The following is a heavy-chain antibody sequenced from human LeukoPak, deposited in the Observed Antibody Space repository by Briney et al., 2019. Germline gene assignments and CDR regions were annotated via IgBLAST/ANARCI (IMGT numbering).Heavy chain of an antibody. D-gene: IGHD3-22*01. V-gene: IGHV4-59*12. Sequence: SETLSLTCTVSGGFISSYYWSWIRQPPGKGLEWIGYIYYSGSTNYNPSLKSRVTISVDTSKNQFSLKLSSVTAADTAVYYCVRDPSGFSSRFDYWGQGALVTVSS. J-gene: IGHJ4*02. CDR1: GGFISSYY. CDR2: IYYSGST. CDR3: VRDPSGFSSRFDY.